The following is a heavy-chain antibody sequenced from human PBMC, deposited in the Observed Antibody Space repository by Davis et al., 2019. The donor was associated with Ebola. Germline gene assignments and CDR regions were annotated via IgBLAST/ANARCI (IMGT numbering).Heavy chain of an antibody. CDR2: INPNDGRT. CDR3: AREGDSSDAWGAFDI. D-gene: IGHD3-22*01. CDR1: GYTFTNYY. J-gene: IGHJ3*02. Sequence: AASVKVSCKASGYTFTNYYMHWVRQAPGQGLEWMGMINPNDGRTIYAQKFQGRVTVTRDTSTTTVYMELRSLRSDDTAVYYCAREGDSSDAWGAFDIWGQGTMVTVSS. V-gene: IGHV1-46*01.